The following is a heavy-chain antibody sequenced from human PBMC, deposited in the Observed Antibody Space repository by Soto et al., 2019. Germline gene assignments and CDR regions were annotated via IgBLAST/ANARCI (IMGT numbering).Heavy chain of an antibody. J-gene: IGHJ6*03. D-gene: IGHD3-3*01. Sequence: GGSLRLSCAASGFTFDDYAMHWVRQAPGKGLEWVSGISWNSGSIGYADSVKGRFTISRDNAKNSLYLQMNSLRAEDTALYYCAKDKDDFTTRGGYYYYYMDVWGKGTTVTVSS. V-gene: IGHV3-9*01. CDR1: GFTFDDYA. CDR3: AKDKDDFTTRGGYYYYYMDV. CDR2: ISWNSGSI.